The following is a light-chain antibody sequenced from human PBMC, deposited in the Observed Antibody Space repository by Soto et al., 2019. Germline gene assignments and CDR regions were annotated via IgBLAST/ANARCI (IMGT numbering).Light chain of an antibody. Sequence: QSVLTQPASVSGSPGQSMTISCTGTSNDVGGYNYVSWYQQHPGKAPKLMIYDVTNRPSGVSNRFSGSKSGNTASLTISGLQAEDEADYYCSSYTSSSTPLVFGGGTKLTVL. J-gene: IGLJ3*02. CDR1: SNDVGGYNY. CDR3: SSYTSSSTPLV. CDR2: DVT. V-gene: IGLV2-14*01.